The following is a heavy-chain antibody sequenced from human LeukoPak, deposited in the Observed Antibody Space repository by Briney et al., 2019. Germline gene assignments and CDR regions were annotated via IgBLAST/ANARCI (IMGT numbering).Heavy chain of an antibody. J-gene: IGHJ4*02. Sequence: PGGSLRLSCAASGFTFSSYAMSWVRQAPGKGLEWDSAISGSGASTYYADPVKGRFTISRDNSKTTLYLQMNSLRAEDTAVYYCAKDHSPLTLRYFDWLGDYWGQGTLVTVSS. CDR2: ISGSGAST. CDR3: AKDHSPLTLRYFDWLGDY. V-gene: IGHV3-23*01. D-gene: IGHD3-9*01. CDR1: GFTFSSYA.